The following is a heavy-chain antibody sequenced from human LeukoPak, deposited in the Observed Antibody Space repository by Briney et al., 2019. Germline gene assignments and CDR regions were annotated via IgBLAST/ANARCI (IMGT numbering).Heavy chain of an antibody. Sequence: ASVKVSCKASGYTFTGYYMHWVRQAPGQGLEWMGWINPNSGGTNYAQKFQGRVTMTRDTSISTAYMELSRLRSDDTAVYYCARGRTGTTPPWLAQNDAFDIWGQGTMVTVSS. D-gene: IGHD1-7*01. V-gene: IGHV1-2*02. CDR1: GYTFTGYY. CDR3: ARGRTGTTPPWLAQNDAFDI. J-gene: IGHJ3*02. CDR2: INPNSGGT.